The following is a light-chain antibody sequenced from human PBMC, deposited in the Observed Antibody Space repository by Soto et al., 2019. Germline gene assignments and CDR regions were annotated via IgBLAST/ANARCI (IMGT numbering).Light chain of an antibody. CDR2: DVS. J-gene: IGKJ1*01. Sequence: EIVLTQSPATLSLSPGERGTLSCRASESVTNYLAWYQQKPGQAPRLLVYDVSNRATGTPARFSGGGSATDFTLTISALARADFAVSYCQQRSAWPWTIGQGTKV. V-gene: IGKV3-11*01. CDR3: QQRSAWPWT. CDR1: ESVTNY.